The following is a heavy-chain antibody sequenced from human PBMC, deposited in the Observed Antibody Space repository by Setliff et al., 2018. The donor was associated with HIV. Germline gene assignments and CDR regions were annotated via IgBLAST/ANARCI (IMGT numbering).Heavy chain of an antibody. V-gene: IGHV4-34*01. CDR2: VTHSGTT. D-gene: IGHD5-18*01. Sequence: PSETLSLTCAVYGGSFSGFYWTFIRQSPGKGLEWIGEVTHSGTTTYDPSLKRRITISVDTSKNQFSLKLTSVTAADTAVFYCARTKAYTVMGFDYWGQGTLVTVSS. CDR3: ARTKAYTVMGFDY. CDR1: GGSFSGFY. J-gene: IGHJ4*02.